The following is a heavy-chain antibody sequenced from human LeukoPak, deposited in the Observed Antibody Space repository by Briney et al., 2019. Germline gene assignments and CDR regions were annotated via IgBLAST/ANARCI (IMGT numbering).Heavy chain of an antibody. V-gene: IGHV3-7*01. D-gene: IGHD4-17*01. J-gene: IGHJ4*02. CDR2: IRNDGLTQ. CDR3: ARHGDYCFDL. Sequence: GGSLRLSCAASGFTFSSRWMGWVRQAPGKGLEWVANIRNDGLTQYYLDSVKGRFTISSDNAEDSLSLQMNSLRAEDTAVYFCARHGDYCFDLWGQGTLVTVSS. CDR1: GFTFSSRW.